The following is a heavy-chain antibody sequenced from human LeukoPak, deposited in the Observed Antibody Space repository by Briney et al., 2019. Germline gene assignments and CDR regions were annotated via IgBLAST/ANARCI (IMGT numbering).Heavy chain of an antibody. V-gene: IGHV1-69*06. D-gene: IGHD3-22*01. CDR1: GGTFSSYA. Sequence: ASVKVSCKASGGTFSSYAISWVRQAPGQGLEWMGGIIPIFGTANYAQRFQGRVTITADKSTSTAYMELSSLRSEDTAVYYCAREARAYYDSSKVAFDIWGQGTMVTVSS. CDR2: IIPIFGTA. CDR3: AREARAYYDSSKVAFDI. J-gene: IGHJ3*02.